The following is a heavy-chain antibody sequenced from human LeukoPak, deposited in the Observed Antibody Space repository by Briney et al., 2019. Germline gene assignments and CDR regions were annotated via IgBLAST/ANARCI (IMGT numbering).Heavy chain of an antibody. CDR3: TTELDVDELDY. CDR1: GFTFSTYA. Sequence: AGGSLRLSCAVSGFTFSTYAMSWVRQAPGEGLEWIGRIKSKAADEATDYHGTVQGRFTISRDDSKNTLYLQMNHLKTEDTAVYYCTTELDVDELDYWGQGTLVTVSS. D-gene: IGHD5-12*01. CDR2: IKSKAADEAT. V-gene: IGHV3-15*01. J-gene: IGHJ4*02.